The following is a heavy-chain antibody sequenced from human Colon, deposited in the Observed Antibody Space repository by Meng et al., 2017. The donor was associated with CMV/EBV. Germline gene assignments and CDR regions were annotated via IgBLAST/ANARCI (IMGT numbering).Heavy chain of an antibody. V-gene: IGHV4-34*01. CDR2: INRSGNT. CDR1: GGSFRGTDYY. D-gene: IGHD2-2*01. CDR3: ARASYCSSTTCYPDAFDV. J-gene: IGHJ3*01. Sequence: ETLSLTCGLYGGSFRGTDYYWSWIRQVPGRGLEWIGEINRSGNTHYSPSLETPVTISVDTSKNQFSLKLTSVTAADTALYFCARASYCSSTTCYPDAFDVWGEGTMVTVSS.